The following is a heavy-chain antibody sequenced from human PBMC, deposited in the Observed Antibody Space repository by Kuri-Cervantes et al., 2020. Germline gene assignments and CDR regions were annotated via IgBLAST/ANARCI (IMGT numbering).Heavy chain of an antibody. CDR2: INHSGST. CDR1: GGSFSGYY. J-gene: IGHJ4*02. CDR3: ARSFYCTNGICPFDY. V-gene: IGHV4-34*01. D-gene: IGHD2-8*01. Sequence: SQTLSLTCAVYGGSFSGYYWSWIRQPPGKGLERIGEINHSGSTNYNPSLKSRVTISVDTSKNQFSLKLSSVTAADTAMYYCARSFYCTNGICPFDYWGQGTLVTVSS.